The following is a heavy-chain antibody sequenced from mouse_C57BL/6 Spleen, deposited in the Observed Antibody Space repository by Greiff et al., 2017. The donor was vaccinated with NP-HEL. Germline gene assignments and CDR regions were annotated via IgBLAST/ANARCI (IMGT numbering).Heavy chain of an antibody. Sequence: EVQLQQSGPELVKPGASVKISCKASGYTFTDYYMNWVKQSHGKSLEWIGDINPNNGGTSYNQKFKGKATLTVDKSSSTAYMELRSLTSEDSAVYYCARDYYSSMDYWGQGTSVTVSS. J-gene: IGHJ4*01. V-gene: IGHV1-26*01. CDR3: ARDYYSSMDY. CDR2: INPNNGGT. D-gene: IGHD2-4*01. CDR1: GYTFTDYY.